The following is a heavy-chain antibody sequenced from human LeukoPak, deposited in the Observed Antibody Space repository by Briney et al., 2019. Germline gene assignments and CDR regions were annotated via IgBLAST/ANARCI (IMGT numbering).Heavy chain of an antibody. CDR1: GFTFSNAW. CDR3: TTWGGSYYDDAFDI. Sequence: GGSLRLSCAASGFTFSNAWMSWVRQAPGKGLEWVGRIKSKTDGGTTDYAAPVKGRFTISRDDSKNTLYLQMDSLKTEDTAVYYCTTWGGSYYDDAFDIWGQGTMVTVSS. V-gene: IGHV3-15*01. CDR2: IKSKTDGGTT. J-gene: IGHJ3*02. D-gene: IGHD1-26*01.